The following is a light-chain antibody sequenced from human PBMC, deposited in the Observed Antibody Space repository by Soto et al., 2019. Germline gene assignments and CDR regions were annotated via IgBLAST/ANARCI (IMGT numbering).Light chain of an antibody. V-gene: IGKV1-39*01. CDR2: AAS. CDR1: QSISSY. Sequence: DIQMTQSPSSLSASVGDRVTITCRASQSISSYLNWYQQKPGKAPKLLIYAASSLQSGVPSRFSGSGSGTDFPLTIRRLEPEDFATYYCQQSYSTRITFGPGTKVDIK. J-gene: IGKJ3*01. CDR3: QQSYSTRIT.